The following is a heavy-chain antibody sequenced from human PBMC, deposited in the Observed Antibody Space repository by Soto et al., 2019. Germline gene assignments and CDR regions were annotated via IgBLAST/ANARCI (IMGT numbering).Heavy chain of an antibody. V-gene: IGHV4-31*03. CDR2: IYYSGST. Sequence: QVQLQESGPGLLKPSQTLSLTCTVSGGSVSGGVYYWNWIRQHPEKGLEWIGYIYYSGSTYYNPSLRSRVTISANTSKNQFSLKLCSVTVADTAVYYCARSSVAGAGYFQHWGQGTQVIVSS. CDR3: ARSSVAGAGYFQH. CDR1: GGSVSGGVYY. J-gene: IGHJ1*01. D-gene: IGHD6-19*01.